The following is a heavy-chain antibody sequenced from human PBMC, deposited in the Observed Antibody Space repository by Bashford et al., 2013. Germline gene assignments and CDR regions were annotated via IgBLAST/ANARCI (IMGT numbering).Heavy chain of an antibody. J-gene: IGHJ5*02. CDR2: IYYSGST. CDR1: GGSISSGDYY. D-gene: IGHD3-10*01. CDR3: ASYYGSGKFDP. Sequence: SETLSLTCTVSGGSISSGDYYWSWIRQPQGRAWSRIGYIYYSGSTYYNPSLKSRVTISVDTSKNQFSLKLSSVTAADTAVYYCASYYGSGKFDPWGQGTLVTVSS. V-gene: IGHV4-30-4*01.